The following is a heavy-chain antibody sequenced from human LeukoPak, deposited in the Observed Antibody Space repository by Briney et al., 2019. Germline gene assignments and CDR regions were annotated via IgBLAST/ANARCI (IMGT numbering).Heavy chain of an antibody. CDR3: AKGGWGCISTSCYADAFDI. J-gene: IGHJ3*02. Sequence: GGSLRLSCAASGFTFSSYAMSWVRPAPGRGLEWVSAISGSVGSTYYADSVKGGFTIPRDNSKNTLYLQMNRLRAEDTAVYYCAKGGWGCISTSCYADAFDIWGQGTMVTVSS. D-gene: IGHD2-2*01. CDR1: GFTFSSYA. CDR2: ISGSVGST. V-gene: IGHV3-23*01.